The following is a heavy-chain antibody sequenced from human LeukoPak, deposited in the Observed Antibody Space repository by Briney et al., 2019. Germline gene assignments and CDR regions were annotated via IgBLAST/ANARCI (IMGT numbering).Heavy chain of an antibody. Sequence: SVTVSCKASGGTFNSYAISWVRQAPGQGLEWMGGIIPIFGTANYAQKFQGRVTITADESTSTAYMELSSLRSEDTAVYYCAADVDTAMVPYYYYGMDVWGQGTTVTVSS. J-gene: IGHJ6*02. CDR1: GGTFNSYA. D-gene: IGHD5-18*01. V-gene: IGHV1-69*13. CDR3: AADVDTAMVPYYYYGMDV. CDR2: IIPIFGTA.